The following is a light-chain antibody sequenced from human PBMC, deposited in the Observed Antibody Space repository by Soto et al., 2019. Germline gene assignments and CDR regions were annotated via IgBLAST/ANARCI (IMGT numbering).Light chain of an antibody. CDR2: DAS. Sequence: EIVLTQSPATLSLSPGESSTLSCRASQSVSSYLAWYQQKPGQAPRLLIYDASNRATGIPARFSGSGSGTDFTLTISRLEPEEFAVYYCQQYGSSPWTVGKGTKVDIK. CDR3: QQYGSSPWT. V-gene: IGKV3-11*01. CDR1: QSVSSY. J-gene: IGKJ1*01.